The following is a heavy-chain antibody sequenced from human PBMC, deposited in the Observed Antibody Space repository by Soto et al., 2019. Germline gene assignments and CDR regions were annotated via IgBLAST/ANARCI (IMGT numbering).Heavy chain of an antibody. V-gene: IGHV5-10-1*01. D-gene: IGHD2-2*02. CDR2: IDPSDSYT. Sequence: GESLKISCKGSGYSFTSYWISWGRQMPGKGLEWMGRIDPSDSYTNYSPSFQGHVTISADKSISTAYLQWSSLKASDTAMYYCARLDIVVVPAAIGESYYYYGMDVWGQGTTVTVSS. J-gene: IGHJ6*02. CDR3: ARLDIVVVPAAIGESYYYYGMDV. CDR1: GYSFTSYW.